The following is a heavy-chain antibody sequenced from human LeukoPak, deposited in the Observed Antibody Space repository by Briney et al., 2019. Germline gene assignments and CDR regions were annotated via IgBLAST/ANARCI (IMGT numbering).Heavy chain of an antibody. D-gene: IGHD6-19*01. J-gene: IGHJ4*02. Sequence: GGSLRLSCTASGFTFNNFAMSWVRQAPGKGLEWVSTISGSGGSTFYADSVKGRFPISRDNSKNTLFLQMNSLRVEDTAIYYCAKAGSSGWSSSGGDYWGQGSLVTVSS. CDR3: AKAGSSGWSSSGGDY. V-gene: IGHV3-23*01. CDR1: GFTFNNFA. CDR2: ISGSGGST.